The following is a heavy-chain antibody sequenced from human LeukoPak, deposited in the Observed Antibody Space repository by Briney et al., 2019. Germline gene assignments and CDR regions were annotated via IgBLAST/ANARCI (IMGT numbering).Heavy chain of an antibody. CDR3: VVHHEFSGPGVHDH. Sequence: GGSLSLSCSVSGVTFSRHAVHWVRQAPGKGLEYVSAMSGNRGRTYYADSVKGRFTISRDNFKNTLYLQMTSLRPGDTAVYYCVVHHEFSGPGVHDHWGQGTLVTVSS. CDR1: GVTFSRHA. J-gene: IGHJ4*02. V-gene: IGHV3-64D*08. D-gene: IGHD5-12*01. CDR2: MSGNRGRT.